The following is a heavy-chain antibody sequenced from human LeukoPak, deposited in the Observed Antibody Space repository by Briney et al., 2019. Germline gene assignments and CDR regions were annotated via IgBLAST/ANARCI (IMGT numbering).Heavy chain of an antibody. Sequence: ASVKVSCKASGYTFTGYYMHWVRQAPGQGLEWMGWINPNSGGTNYAQKFQGRVTMTRDMSTSTAYMELSSLRSEDTAVYYCAREGGGGYTDYWGQGTLVTVSS. V-gene: IGHV1-2*02. CDR3: AREGGGGYTDY. J-gene: IGHJ4*02. CDR2: INPNSGGT. D-gene: IGHD5-12*01. CDR1: GYTFTGYY.